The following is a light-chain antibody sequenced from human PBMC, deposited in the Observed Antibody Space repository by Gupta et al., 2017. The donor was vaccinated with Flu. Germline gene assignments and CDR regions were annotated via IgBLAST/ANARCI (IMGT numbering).Light chain of an antibody. J-gene: IGKJ1*01. Sequence: GEIDTLSCKASISVRRYRDCYQHRTGEAPGLLIVGSSSRATGIPDRFSGSGSGTDFTLTISRLEPEDCAVYYCQQYDSSPWTFGQGTKVEMK. CDR1: ISVRRY. V-gene: IGKV3-20*01. CDR2: GSS. CDR3: QQYDSSPWT.